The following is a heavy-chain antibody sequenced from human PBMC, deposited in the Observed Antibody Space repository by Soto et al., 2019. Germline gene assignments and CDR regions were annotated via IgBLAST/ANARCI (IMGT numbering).Heavy chain of an antibody. D-gene: IGHD1-7*01. J-gene: IGHJ6*02. V-gene: IGHV3-33*01. CDR3: ARDITGTTAWAFYYYYGMDV. CDR1: GFTFSSYG. CDR2: IWYDGSNK. Sequence: GGSLRLSCAVSGFTFSSYGMHWVRQAPGKGLEWVAVIWYDGSNKYYADSVKGRFTISRDNSKNTLYLQMNSLRAEDTAVYYCARDITGTTAWAFYYYYGMDVWGQGTTVTVSS.